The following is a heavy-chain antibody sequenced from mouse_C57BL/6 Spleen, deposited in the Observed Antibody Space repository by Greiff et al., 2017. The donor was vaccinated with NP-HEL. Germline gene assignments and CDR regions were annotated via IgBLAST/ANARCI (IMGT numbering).Heavy chain of an antibody. Sequence: VQLQQSGAELVKPGASVKMSCKASGYTFTSYWITWVKQRPGQGLEWIGDIYPGSGSTNYNEKFKSKATLTVDTSSSTAYMQLSSLTSEDSAVYYCAREGETGTSWFAYWGQGTLVTVSA. D-gene: IGHD4-1*01. V-gene: IGHV1-55*01. J-gene: IGHJ3*01. CDR2: IYPGSGST. CDR1: GYTFTSYW. CDR3: AREGETGTSWFAY.